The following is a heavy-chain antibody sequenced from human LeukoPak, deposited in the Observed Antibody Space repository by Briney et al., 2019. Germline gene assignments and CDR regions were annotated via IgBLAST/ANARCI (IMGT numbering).Heavy chain of an antibody. CDR3: ARDVGEYCSSTNRYASHY. J-gene: IGHJ4*02. CDR2: INPNSGGT. Sequence: ASVKVSCKASGYTFTDYYMHWVRQAPGQGLEWMGWINPNSGGTNYAQKFQGRVTMTRDTSISTAYMELSSLRSDDTAVYYCARDVGEYCSSTNRYASHYWGQGTLVTVSS. CDR1: GYTFTDYY. D-gene: IGHD2-2*01. V-gene: IGHV1-2*02.